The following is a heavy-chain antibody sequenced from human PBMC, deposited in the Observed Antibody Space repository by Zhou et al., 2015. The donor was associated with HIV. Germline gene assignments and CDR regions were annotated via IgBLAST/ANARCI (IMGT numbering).Heavy chain of an antibody. V-gene: IGHV1-69*01. J-gene: IGHJ4*02. CDR1: GGTFSSYA. CDR2: IIPIFGTA. CDR3: ARIPRPEGYSSSWYFSWGY. Sequence: QVQLVQSGAEVKKPGSSVKVSCKASGGTFSSYAISWVRQAPGQGLEWMGGIIPIFGTANYAQKFQGRVTITADESTSTAYMELSSLRSEDTAVYYCARIPRPEGYSSSWYFSWGYWGQGTLVTVSS. D-gene: IGHD6-13*01.